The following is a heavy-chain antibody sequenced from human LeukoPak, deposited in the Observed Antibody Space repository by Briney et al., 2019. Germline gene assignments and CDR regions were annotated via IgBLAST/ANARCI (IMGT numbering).Heavy chain of an antibody. J-gene: IGHJ4*02. CDR1: GFTFSSYG. D-gene: IGHD2-2*01. CDR3: AKDEVVPAASFDY. Sequence: GGTLRPSCAASGFTFSSYGMSWVRQAPGKGLEWVSAISGSGGSTYYADSVKGRFTISRDNSKNTLYLQMNSLRAEDTAVYYCAKDEVVPAASFDYWGQGTLVTVSS. CDR2: ISGSGGST. V-gene: IGHV3-23*01.